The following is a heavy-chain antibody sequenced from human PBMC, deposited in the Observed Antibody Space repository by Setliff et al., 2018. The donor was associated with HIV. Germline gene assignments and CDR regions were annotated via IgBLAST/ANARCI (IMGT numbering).Heavy chain of an antibody. Sequence: PSETLSLTCAVYGGSFSGFYWSWIRQPPGKGLEWIGEVHHSGSTNYNPSLKSRVTISVDTSKNQVSLRLSPVTAADTAVYYCARGHLHDTSGYYSFDYWGQGTLVTVSS. CDR2: VHHSGST. J-gene: IGHJ4*02. D-gene: IGHD3-22*01. CDR3: ARGHLHDTSGYYSFDY. CDR1: GGSFSGFY. V-gene: IGHV4-34*01.